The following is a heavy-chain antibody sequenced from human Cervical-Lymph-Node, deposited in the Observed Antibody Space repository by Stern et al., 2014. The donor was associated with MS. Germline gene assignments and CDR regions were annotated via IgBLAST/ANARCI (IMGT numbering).Heavy chain of an antibody. V-gene: IGHV3-30*03. J-gene: IGHJ4*02. CDR3: ARDERDQLQFTMKTEYDF. CDR2: ISFNGRNI. D-gene: IGHD5-24*01. Sequence: VQLVESGGGVVQPGRSLRLSCETSKFLFSTYGMHWVRQAPGKGLEWVAGISFNGRNIQYAESVKGRFTISRDNSKRTLFLQMSSLRIEDTAVYLCARDERDQLQFTMKTEYDFWGQGTLVTVSS. CDR1: KFLFSTYG.